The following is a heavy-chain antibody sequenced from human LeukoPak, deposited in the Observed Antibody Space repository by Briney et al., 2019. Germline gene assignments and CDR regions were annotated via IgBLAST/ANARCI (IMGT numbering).Heavy chain of an antibody. CDR1: GYAFSRYW. D-gene: IGHD2/OR15-2a*01. CDR3: TRVSTTDDY. Sequence: GGSLRLSCAASGYAFSRYWMHWVRQAPGKGLVWVSRINSDGRSAVYADSVKGRFTISRDNAKNTLYLQMDSLRAEDTAVYYCTRVSTTDDYWGQGTLVTVSS. J-gene: IGHJ4*02. CDR2: INSDGRSA. V-gene: IGHV3-74*01.